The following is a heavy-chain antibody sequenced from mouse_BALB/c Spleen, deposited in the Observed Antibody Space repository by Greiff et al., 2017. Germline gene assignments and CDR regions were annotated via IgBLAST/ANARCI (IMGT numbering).Heavy chain of an antibody. Sequence: EVQLVESGPSLVKPSQTLSLTCSVTGDSITSGYWNWIRKFPGNKLEYMGYISYSGSTYYNPSLKSRISITRDTSKNQYYLQLNSVTTEDTATYYCARGSTMITTNWYFDVWGAGTTVTVSS. CDR3: ARGSTMITTNWYFDV. D-gene: IGHD2-4*01. J-gene: IGHJ1*01. CDR2: ISYSGST. CDR1: GDSITSGY. V-gene: IGHV3-8*02.